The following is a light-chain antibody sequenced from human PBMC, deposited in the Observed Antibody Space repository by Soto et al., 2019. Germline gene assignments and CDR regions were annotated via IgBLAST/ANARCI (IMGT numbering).Light chain of an antibody. CDR1: QSLLYSNGYNY. CDR2: VGS. V-gene: IGKV2-28*01. J-gene: IGKJ5*01. CDR3: MQSLPDRT. Sequence: IVMTQSPLSLPVTPGEPASISCRSSQSLLYSNGYNYLDWYLQRPGQTPQLLIYVGSNRAPGVPARFNGSGSGTYFTLKSSGVEAEDDGVYYCMQSLPDRTFRQATRLEI.